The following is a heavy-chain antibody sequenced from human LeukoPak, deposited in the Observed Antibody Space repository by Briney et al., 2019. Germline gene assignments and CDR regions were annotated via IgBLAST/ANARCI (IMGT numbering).Heavy chain of an antibody. CDR3: AKGAAAGRYLFDY. Sequence: GGSLRLSCAASGFTFSSYAMSWVRQPPGKGLGWVSAISGSGGSTYYADSVKGRFTISRDNSKNTLYLQMNSLRAEDTAVYYCAKGAAAGRYLFDYWGQGTLVTVSS. V-gene: IGHV3-23*01. D-gene: IGHD6-13*01. CDR1: GFTFSSYA. CDR2: ISGSGGST. J-gene: IGHJ4*02.